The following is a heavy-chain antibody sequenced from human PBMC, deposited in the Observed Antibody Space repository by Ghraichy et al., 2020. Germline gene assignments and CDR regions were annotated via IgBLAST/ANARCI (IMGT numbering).Heavy chain of an antibody. CDR3: AREKGAGTYKGFDY. D-gene: IGHD1-26*01. CDR1: GGSISSNNW. V-gene: IGHV4-4*02. J-gene: IGHJ4*02. CDR2: IYHSGST. Sequence: TLSLTCTVSGGSISSNNWWSWVRQPPGKGLEWLGEIYHSGSTNYNPSLERRVTISIDTSKSQVSLRLSSVTAADTAVYYCAREKGAGTYKGFDYWGRGTLVTVSS.